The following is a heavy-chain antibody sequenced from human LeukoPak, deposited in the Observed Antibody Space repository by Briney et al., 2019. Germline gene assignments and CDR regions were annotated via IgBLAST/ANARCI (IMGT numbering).Heavy chain of an antibody. V-gene: IGHV3-7*01. CDR1: GFTFSDYW. Sequence: GGSLRLSCAASGFTFSDYWMSWVRQAPGRGLEWVANIKQTGSEKYYADSVKGRFTISRDNAKNSLFLQMNSLRAEDSAVYYCASALPADHFDYWGHGTLVTVSS. CDR3: ASALPADHFDY. J-gene: IGHJ4*01. CDR2: IKQTGSEK.